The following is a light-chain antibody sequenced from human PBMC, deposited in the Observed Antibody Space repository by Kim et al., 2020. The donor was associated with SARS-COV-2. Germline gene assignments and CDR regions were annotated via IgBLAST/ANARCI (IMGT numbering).Light chain of an antibody. Sequence: EIVMTQSPATLSVSPGERATLSCRASQSVSSNLAWYQQKPGQAPRLLIYGASTRATGIPARFSCSGSGTEFTLTISSLQSEDFAVYYCHQYNNWPPTFGQGTKVDIK. CDR1: QSVSSN. V-gene: IGKV3-15*01. CDR3: HQYNNWPPT. J-gene: IGKJ1*01. CDR2: GAS.